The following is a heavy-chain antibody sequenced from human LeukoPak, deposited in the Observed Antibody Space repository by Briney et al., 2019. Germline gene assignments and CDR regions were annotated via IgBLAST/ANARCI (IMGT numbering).Heavy chain of an antibody. J-gene: IGHJ3*02. Sequence: SVKVSCRASGGTFSSYAISWERQAPGQGLEWMGGIIPIFGTANYAQKFQGRVTITADESTSTAYMERSSLRSEDTAVYYCARDYGDYGSAFDIWGQGTMVTVSS. CDR1: GGTFSSYA. CDR2: IIPIFGTA. CDR3: ARDYGDYGSAFDI. D-gene: IGHD4-17*01. V-gene: IGHV1-69*01.